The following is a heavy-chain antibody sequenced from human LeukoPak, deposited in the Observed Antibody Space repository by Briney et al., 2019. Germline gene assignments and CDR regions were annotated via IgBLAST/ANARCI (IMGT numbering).Heavy chain of an antibody. CDR1: GFTFRRYA. CDR2: LSFDETYK. Sequence: GGSLRLSCAASGFTFRRYAMHWVRQAPGKGLEWVAALSFDETYKFYADSVKGRFIISRDNSNNTLSLQMNSLRTEDTAVYFCARGKGGPFKYWGQGTLVTVSS. J-gene: IGHJ4*02. CDR3: ARGKGGPFKY. D-gene: IGHD2-15*01. V-gene: IGHV3-30*01.